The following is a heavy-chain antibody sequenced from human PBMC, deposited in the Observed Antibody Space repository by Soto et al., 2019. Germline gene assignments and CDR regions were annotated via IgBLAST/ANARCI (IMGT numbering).Heavy chain of an antibody. Sequence: ASVKGSFKASGYAFTSYYMHWVRQAPGQGLAWAGIINPSGGSTSYAQKSQGRVTMTRDTSTSTVYMELSSLRSEDTAVYYCARARTRAYYYDSSGPNDAFDIWAQGTMVTVS. V-gene: IGHV1-46*01. CDR2: INPSGGST. CDR1: GYAFTSYY. CDR3: ARARTRAYYYDSSGPNDAFDI. D-gene: IGHD3-22*01. J-gene: IGHJ3*02.